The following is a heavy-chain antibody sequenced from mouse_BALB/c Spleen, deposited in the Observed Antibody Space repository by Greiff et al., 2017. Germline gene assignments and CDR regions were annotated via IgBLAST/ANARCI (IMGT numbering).Heavy chain of an antibody. V-gene: IGHV5-4*02. CDR2: ISDGGSYT. CDR1: GFTFSDYY. CDR3: ARGNSYYGYVYWYFDV. D-gene: IGHD2-9*01. Sequence: EVQLVESGGGLVKPGGSLKLSCAASGFTFSDYYMYWVRQTPEKRLEWVATISDGGSYTYYPDSVKGRFTISRDNAKNNLYLQMSSLKSEDTAMYYCARGNSYYGYVYWYFDVWGAGTTVTVSS. J-gene: IGHJ1*01.